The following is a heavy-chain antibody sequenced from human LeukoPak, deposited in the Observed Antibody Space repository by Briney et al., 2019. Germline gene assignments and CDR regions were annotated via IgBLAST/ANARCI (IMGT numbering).Heavy chain of an antibody. J-gene: IGHJ4*02. CDR2: IRYDGSNK. Sequence: GGSLRLSCVASGFTFSSYGMHWVRQAPGKGLEWVAFIRYDGSNKYYADSVKGRFTISRDNAKNSLYLQMNSLRAEDTAVYYCARLRDYYFDYWGPGTLVTVSS. V-gene: IGHV3-30*02. CDR3: ARLRDYYFDY. CDR1: GFTFSSYG. D-gene: IGHD2-21*02.